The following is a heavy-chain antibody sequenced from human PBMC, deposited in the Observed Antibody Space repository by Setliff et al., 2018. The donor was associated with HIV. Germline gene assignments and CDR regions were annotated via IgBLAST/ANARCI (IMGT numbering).Heavy chain of an antibody. D-gene: IGHD3-3*01. J-gene: IGHJ6*03. CDR2: IIPIFGTA. CDR3: ARGSLLEWGPTSSYYYMDV. Sequence: SVKVSCKASGGTFSDHAISWVRQAPGQGLEWMAGIIPIFGTANYAQRFQGRVTITADESTNTAYMDLSSLRSDDTAVYYCARGSLLEWGPTSSYYYMDVWGKGTTVTVSS. V-gene: IGHV1-69*13. CDR1: GGTFSDHA.